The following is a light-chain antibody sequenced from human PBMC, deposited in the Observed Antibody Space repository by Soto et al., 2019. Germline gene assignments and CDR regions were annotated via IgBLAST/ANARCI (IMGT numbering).Light chain of an antibody. CDR2: KAS. Sequence: DIQMTQSPSTLSASVGDRVTITCRASQSISSWLAWYQQKPGKAPKLLIYKASSLESGVPSRFSGSGSGTEFTLTISSLQPDDFATYDCQQYNSYSTFGQGTKVDI. CDR3: QQYNSYST. V-gene: IGKV1-5*03. J-gene: IGKJ1*01. CDR1: QSISSW.